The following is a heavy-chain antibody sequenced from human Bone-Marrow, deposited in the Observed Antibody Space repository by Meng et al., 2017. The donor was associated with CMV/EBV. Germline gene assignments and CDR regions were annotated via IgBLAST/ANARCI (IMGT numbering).Heavy chain of an antibody. V-gene: IGHV3-30*02. CDR2: IRYDADDK. D-gene: IGHD3-3*01. CDR3: AKALPLGSGHYHYYYYTMDV. Sequence: GESLKIYCAASGFGFSTYGMHWVRQAPGKGLEWLAFIRYDADDKSYADSVKGRFTISRDNSKNTLFLQMNSLRAEDTAVYYCAKALPLGSGHYHYYYYTMDVWGQGTTFTVSS. J-gene: IGHJ6*02. CDR1: GFGFSTYG.